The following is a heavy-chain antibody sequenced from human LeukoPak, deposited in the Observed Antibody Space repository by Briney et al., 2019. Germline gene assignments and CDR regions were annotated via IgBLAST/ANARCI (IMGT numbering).Heavy chain of an antibody. CDR1: GGSISSNSYY. CDR2: IYYSGST. Sequence: SETLSLTCTVSGGSISSNSYYWGWIRQPPGKGLEWIGCIYYSGSTYYNPSLKSRVTISVDTSKNQFSLKLSSVTAADTAVYYCARGTTVTYVFDYWGQGTLVAVSS. CDR3: ARGTTVTYVFDY. V-gene: IGHV4-39*01. J-gene: IGHJ4*02. D-gene: IGHD4-17*01.